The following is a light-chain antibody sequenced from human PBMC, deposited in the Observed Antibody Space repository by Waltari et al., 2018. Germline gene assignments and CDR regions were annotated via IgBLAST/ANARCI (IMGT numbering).Light chain of an antibody. Sequence: QSALTQPASVSGSPGQSITISCTGTSSDVGGYNYVSWYQQHQGKAPNLMIYEVSNRPSGVSNRFSGSKSGNTASLTISGLQAEDEADYYCSSYTSSSTWVFGGGTKLTVL. CDR3: SSYTSSSTWV. J-gene: IGLJ3*02. CDR1: SSDVGGYNY. V-gene: IGLV2-14*01. CDR2: EVS.